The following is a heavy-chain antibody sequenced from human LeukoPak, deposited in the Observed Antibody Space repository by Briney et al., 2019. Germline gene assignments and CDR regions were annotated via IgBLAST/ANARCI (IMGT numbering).Heavy chain of an antibody. Sequence: SETLSLTCTVSGGSISSYYWSWIRQPPGKGLEWIGYIYYSGSTNYNPSLKSRVTISVDTSKNQFSLKLSSVTAADTAVYYCARGKQLQYYYYGMDVWGQGTTVTVSS. CDR3: ARGKQLQYYYYGMDV. CDR2: IYYSGST. V-gene: IGHV4-59*12. D-gene: IGHD6-6*01. J-gene: IGHJ6*02. CDR1: GGSISSYY.